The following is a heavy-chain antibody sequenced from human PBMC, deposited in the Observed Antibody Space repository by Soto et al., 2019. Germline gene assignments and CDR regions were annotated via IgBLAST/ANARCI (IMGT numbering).Heavy chain of an antibody. J-gene: IGHJ4*02. CDR3: ARTGGLLLHNYFDY. CDR2: INAGNGNT. Sequence: SVKVSCKGSGYAFTSYAMHWVRQAPGQRLEWMGWINAGNGNTKYSQKFQGRVTITRDTSASTAYMELSSLRSEDTAVYYCARTGGLLLHNYFDYWGQGTLVTVSS. CDR1: GYAFTSYA. V-gene: IGHV1-3*01. D-gene: IGHD3-22*01.